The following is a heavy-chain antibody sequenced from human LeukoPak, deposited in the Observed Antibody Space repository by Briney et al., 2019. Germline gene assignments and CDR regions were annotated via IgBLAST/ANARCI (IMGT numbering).Heavy chain of an antibody. D-gene: IGHD3-3*01. CDR3: ARDFLEDSY. CDR1: GFTFTTYN. J-gene: IGHJ4*02. CDR2: ISSSSSTI. Sequence: GGSLRLSCAASGFTFTTYNMNWVRQAPGKGLEWASYISSSSSTIYYADSVKGRFTISRDNAKNSLYLQMNSLGAEDTAVYYCARDFLEDSYWGQGTLVTVSS. V-gene: IGHV3-48*01.